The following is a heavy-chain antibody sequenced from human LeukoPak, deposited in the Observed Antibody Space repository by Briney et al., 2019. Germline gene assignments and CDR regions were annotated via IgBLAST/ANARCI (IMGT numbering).Heavy chain of an antibody. J-gene: IGHJ4*02. CDR3: ARGEAWFGDPTLFDY. CDR2: IKQVGSEK. V-gene: IGHV3-7*01. CDR1: GFTFSSYW. Sequence: GGSLRLSCAASGFTFSSYWMSWVRQAPGKGLEWVANIKQVGSEKYYVDSVKGRFTISRDNAKNSLYLQMNSLRAEDTAVYYCARGEAWFGDPTLFDYWGQGTLITVSS. D-gene: IGHD3-10*01.